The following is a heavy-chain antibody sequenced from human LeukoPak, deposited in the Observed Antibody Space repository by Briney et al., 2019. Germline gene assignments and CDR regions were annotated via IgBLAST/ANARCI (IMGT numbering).Heavy chain of an antibody. CDR1: GFTFNTYW. D-gene: IGHD4-23*01. V-gene: IGHV3-7*01. Sequence: GGSLRLSCAASGFTFNTYWMSWVRQAPGKGLEWVANIKQDGSEKYYVDSVKGRFTISRDNAKNSLYLQMNSLRAEDTAVYYCARLGWDEIDCFDYWGQGTLVTVSS. CDR2: IKQDGSEK. CDR3: ARLGWDEIDCFDY. J-gene: IGHJ4*02.